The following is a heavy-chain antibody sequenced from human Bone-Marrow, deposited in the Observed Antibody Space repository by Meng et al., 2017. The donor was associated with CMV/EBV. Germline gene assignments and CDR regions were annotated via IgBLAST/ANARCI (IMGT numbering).Heavy chain of an antibody. V-gene: IGHV4-59*01. CDR1: GGSISSYY. J-gene: IGHJ6*02. CDR3: ARGGSGSRYYYYGMDV. CDR2: IYYSGST. Sequence: SETLSLTCTGSGGSISSYYWRWIRQPPGKGLEWIGYIYYSGSTNYNPSLKSRVTISVDTSKNQFSLKLSSVTAADTAVYYCARGGSGSRYYYYGMDVWGQGTTVTVSS. D-gene: IGHD3-10*01.